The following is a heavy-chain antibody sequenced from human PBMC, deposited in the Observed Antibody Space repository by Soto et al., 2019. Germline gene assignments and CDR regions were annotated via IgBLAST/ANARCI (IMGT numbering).Heavy chain of an antibody. D-gene: IGHD5-12*01. CDR2: IWNDGSKQ. CDR3: ARDDAYEANAIDL. CDR1: GFTFSRYG. V-gene: IGHV3-33*01. J-gene: IGHJ5*02. Sequence: QVQLVESGGGVVQPGRSLRLSCVASGFTFSRYGMHWVRQAPGKGLEWVAVIWNDGSKQVYDDSVKGRFTISRDNSKNTLYLEMDSLRVEDTSVYYCARDDAYEANAIDLWGQVALITVTS.